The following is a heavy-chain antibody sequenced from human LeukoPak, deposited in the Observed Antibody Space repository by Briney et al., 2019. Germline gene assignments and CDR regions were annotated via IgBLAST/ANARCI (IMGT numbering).Heavy chain of an antibody. Sequence: PSDTLSLTCTVSGGSISSYYWSWIRQPPGKGLEWIGYIYYSGSTNYNPSLKSRVTISVDTSKNQFSLKLSSVTAADTAVYYCAREVAPYDSSGYYLRKGAFDIWGQGTMVTVSS. D-gene: IGHD3-22*01. CDR3: AREVAPYDSSGYYLRKGAFDI. V-gene: IGHV4-59*01. CDR1: GGSISSYY. J-gene: IGHJ3*02. CDR2: IYYSGST.